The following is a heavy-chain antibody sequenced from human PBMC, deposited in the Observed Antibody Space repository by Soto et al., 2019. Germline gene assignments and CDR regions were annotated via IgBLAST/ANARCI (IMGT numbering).Heavy chain of an antibody. CDR2: ISYDGSNK. V-gene: IGHV3-30*18. D-gene: IGHD4-17*01. CDR1: GFTFSSYG. J-gene: IGHJ6*03. Sequence: GGSLRLSCAASGFTFSSYGMHWVRQAPGKGLEWVAVISYDGSNKYYADSVKGRFTISRDNSKNTLYLQMNSLRAEDTAVYYCAKDPKNYGDYYYYYMDVWGKGTTVTVSS. CDR3: AKDPKNYGDYYYYYMDV.